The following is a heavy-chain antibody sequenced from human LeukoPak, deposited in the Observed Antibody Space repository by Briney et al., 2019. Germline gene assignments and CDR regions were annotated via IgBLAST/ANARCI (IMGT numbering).Heavy chain of an antibody. CDR1: GFSVSNNY. Sequence: PGGSLRLSCAASGFSVSNNYMIWVRQAPGKGLEWVSLLYTSGETNYADSVKGRFTISRDNSKNTVSLQMNSLRAEDTAVYYCARGFASAYNCGVFDGWGQGTLVTVSS. CDR2: LYTSGET. V-gene: IGHV3-53*01. J-gene: IGHJ4*02. D-gene: IGHD1-1*01. CDR3: ARGFASAYNCGVFDG.